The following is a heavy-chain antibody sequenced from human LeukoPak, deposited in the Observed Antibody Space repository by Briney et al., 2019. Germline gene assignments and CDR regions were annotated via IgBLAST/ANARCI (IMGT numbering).Heavy chain of an antibody. CDR2: INHSGST. CDR3: ARSRGYSYGFGNYYYYYMDV. Sequence: SETLSLTCAVYGGSFSGYYWSWIRQPPGKGLEWIGEINHSGSTNYNPSLKSRVTISVDTSKNQFSLKLSSVTAADTAVYYCARSRGYSYGFGNYYYYYMDVWGKGTTVTVSS. D-gene: IGHD5-18*01. V-gene: IGHV4-34*01. J-gene: IGHJ6*03. CDR1: GGSFSGYY.